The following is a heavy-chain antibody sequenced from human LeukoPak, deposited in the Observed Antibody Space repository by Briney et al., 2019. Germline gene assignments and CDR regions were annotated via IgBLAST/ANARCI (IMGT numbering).Heavy chain of an antibody. CDR2: INPSGGST. CDR3: ARDNIVVVVAATRYYFDY. CDR1: GYTLTSYY. V-gene: IGHV1-46*01. J-gene: IGHJ4*02. Sequence: ASVKVSCKASGYTLTSYYMHWVRQAPGQGLEWMGIINPSGGSTSYAQKFQGRVTMTRDTSTSTVYMELSSLRSEDTAVYYCARDNIVVVVAATRYYFDYWGQGTLVTVSS. D-gene: IGHD2-15*01.